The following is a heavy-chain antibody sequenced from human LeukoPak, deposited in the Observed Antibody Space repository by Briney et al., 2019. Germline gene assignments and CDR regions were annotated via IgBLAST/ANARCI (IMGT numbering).Heavy chain of an antibody. CDR2: ISRGGTNI. Sequence: GTLSLTCAVSGGSISSSNWWSWVRQPPGKGLEWVASISRGGTNIYYADSVKGRFVISRDDSNNSLILQMNSLTAEDSAVYYCARDRIVVVTAAFDFWGQGTLVTVSS. J-gene: IGHJ4*02. CDR1: GGSISSSN. V-gene: IGHV3-21*01. CDR3: ARDRIVVVTAAFDF. D-gene: IGHD2-21*02.